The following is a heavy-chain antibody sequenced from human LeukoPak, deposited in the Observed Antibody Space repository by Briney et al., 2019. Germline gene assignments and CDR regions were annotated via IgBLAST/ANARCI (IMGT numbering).Heavy chain of an antibody. CDR2: ISYDGSNK. V-gene: IGHV3-30-3*01. J-gene: IGHJ4*02. D-gene: IGHD3-16*01. Sequence: PGGSLRLSCAASGFTFSSHPMHWVRQAPGKGLEWAAVISYDGSNKYYADSVKGRFTISRDNSKNTLYLQMNSLSAEDTALYYCARGVGVRYFDYWGQGTLVTVSS. CDR3: ARGVGVRYFDY. CDR1: GFTFSSHP.